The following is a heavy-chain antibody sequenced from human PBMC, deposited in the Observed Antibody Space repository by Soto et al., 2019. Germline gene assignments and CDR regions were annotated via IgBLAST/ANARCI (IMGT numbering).Heavy chain of an antibody. J-gene: IGHJ4*02. CDR2: INAGNGNT. CDR1: GYTFTSYA. CDR3: ARDLPPIDY. V-gene: IGHV1-3*01. Sequence: QVQLVQSGAEVKKPGASVKVSCKASGYTFTSYAMHWVRQAPGQRLEWMGWINAGNGNTKYSQKFQGRVPITRDTSASTAYRELSSLRSEDRAIYYCARDLPPIDYRGQATLVTVSS.